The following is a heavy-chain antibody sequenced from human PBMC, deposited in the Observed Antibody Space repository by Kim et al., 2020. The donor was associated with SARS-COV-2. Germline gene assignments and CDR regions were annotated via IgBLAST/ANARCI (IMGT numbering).Heavy chain of an antibody. CDR2: ISSSSSYI. CDR1: GFTFSSYS. Sequence: GGSLRLSCAASGFTFSSYSMNWVRQAPGKGLEWVSSISSSSSYIYYADSVKGRFTISRDNAKNSLYLQMNSLRAEDTAVYYCAREGLRWEYSVDYWGQGTLVTVSS. J-gene: IGHJ4*02. V-gene: IGHV3-21*01. D-gene: IGHD4-17*01. CDR3: AREGLRWEYSVDY.